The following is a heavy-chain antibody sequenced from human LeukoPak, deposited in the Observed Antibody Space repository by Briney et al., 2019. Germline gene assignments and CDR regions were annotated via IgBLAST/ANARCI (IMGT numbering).Heavy chain of an antibody. CDR1: GYIFTSYW. V-gene: IGHV5-51*01. D-gene: IGHD6-13*01. CDR3: ARAAAGEVNYYYYYMDV. CDR2: IYPGDSDT. Sequence: GESLKISCKGFGYIFTSYWIGWVRQMPGKGLEWMGIIYPGDSDTRYSPSFQGQVTISADKSISTAYLQWSSLKASDTAMYYCARAAAGEVNYYYYYMDVWGKGTTVTVSS. J-gene: IGHJ6*03.